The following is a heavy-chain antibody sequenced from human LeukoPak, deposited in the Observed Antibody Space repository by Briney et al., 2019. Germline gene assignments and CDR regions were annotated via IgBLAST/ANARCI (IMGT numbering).Heavy chain of an antibody. CDR2: IYTSGST. V-gene: IGHV4-4*09. Sequence: SETLSLTCTVSGSISSYYWSWIRQPPGKGLEWIGYIYTSGSTNYNPSLKSRVTISVDTSKNQFSLKLSSVTAADTAMYYCARQPNWNYLWFDPWGQGTLVTVSS. D-gene: IGHD1-7*01. J-gene: IGHJ5*02. CDR3: ARQPNWNYLWFDP. CDR1: GSISSYY.